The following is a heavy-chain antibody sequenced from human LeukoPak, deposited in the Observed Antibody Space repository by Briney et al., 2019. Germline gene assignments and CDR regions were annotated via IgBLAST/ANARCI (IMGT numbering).Heavy chain of an antibody. CDR1: GFTFSSYS. Sequence: GGSLSLSCAASGFTFSSYSMSWVRQAPGKGLEWVSSISSSSSYIYYADSVKGRFTISRDNAKNSLYLQMNSLRAEDTAVYYCARDPTTYYDYVWGSYRQGAFDIWGQGTMVTVSS. V-gene: IGHV3-21*01. CDR2: ISSSSSYI. D-gene: IGHD3-16*02. J-gene: IGHJ3*02. CDR3: ARDPTTYYDYVWGSYRQGAFDI.